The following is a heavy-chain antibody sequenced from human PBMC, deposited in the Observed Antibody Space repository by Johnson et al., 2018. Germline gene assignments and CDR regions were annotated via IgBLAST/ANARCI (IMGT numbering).Heavy chain of an antibody. Sequence: QVQLVESGGGVVQPGRSLRLSCAASGFTFSNYGMHWVRQAPGKGLEWVAVIWYDGSNKYYADSVKGRFTISRDNSKNTLYLQMNSLRAEDTAVYYCVRDRGAFSWPYNWFDPWGQGTLVTVSS. J-gene: IGHJ5*02. CDR2: IWYDGSNK. V-gene: IGHV3-33*01. CDR1: GFTFSNYG. D-gene: IGHD2-15*01. CDR3: VRDRGAFSWPYNWFDP.